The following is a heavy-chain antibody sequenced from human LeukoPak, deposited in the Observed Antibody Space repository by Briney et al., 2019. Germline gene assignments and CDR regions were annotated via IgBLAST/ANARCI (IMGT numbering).Heavy chain of an antibody. J-gene: IGHJ4*02. CDR1: GFTFSDYY. Sequence: GGSLRLSCAASGFTFSDYYMSWIRQAPGKGLEWVSYISSSGSTSYAESVKGRFTISRDNSKNTLYLQMNSLRAEDTAVYYCAGADSGSYYWGQGTLVTVSS. V-gene: IGHV3-11*04. CDR2: ISSSGST. D-gene: IGHD1-26*01. CDR3: AGADSGSYY.